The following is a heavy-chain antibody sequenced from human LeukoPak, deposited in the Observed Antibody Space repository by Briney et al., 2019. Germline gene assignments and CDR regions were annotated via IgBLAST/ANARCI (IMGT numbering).Heavy chain of an antibody. V-gene: IGHV3-21*01. J-gene: IGHJ4*02. CDR3: ARTRGIAATDDFDY. Sequence: SGGSLRLSCAASGFTFSSYSMNWVRQAPGKGLEWVSSISSSSTYIYYADSVKGRFTISRDNAKNSLYLQMNSLRAEDTAVYYCARTRGIAATDDFDYWGQGTLVTVSS. CDR2: ISSSSTYI. D-gene: IGHD6-13*01. CDR1: GFTFSSYS.